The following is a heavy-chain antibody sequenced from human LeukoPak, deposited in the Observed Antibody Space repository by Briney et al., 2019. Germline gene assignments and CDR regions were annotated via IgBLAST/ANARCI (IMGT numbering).Heavy chain of an antibody. CDR1: GFTFSNYW. Sequence: GGSLRLSCAASGFTFSNYWMSWVRQAPGKGLEWVANIKQDGSEKYYVDSVKGRFTISRDNAKNSLYLQMNSLRAEDTAVYYCAASSGVTLGRFWGQGILVTVSS. J-gene: IGHJ4*02. V-gene: IGHV3-7*03. CDR3: AASSGVTLGRF. D-gene: IGHD3-16*01. CDR2: IKQDGSEK.